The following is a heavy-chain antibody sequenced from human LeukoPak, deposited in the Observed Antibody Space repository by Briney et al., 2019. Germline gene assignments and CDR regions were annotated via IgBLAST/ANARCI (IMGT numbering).Heavy chain of an antibody. J-gene: IGHJ5*02. CDR3: TRGYGP. CDR1: GFTFSTYW. Sequence: GGSLRLSCAASGFTFSTYWMHWVSQAPGKGPGWVSRISPDGSSTIYADSVKGRFTISRNNARNTLYLQMNSLRAEDTAVYHCTRGYGPWGQGTLVTVSS. CDR2: ISPDGSST. D-gene: IGHD4-17*01. V-gene: IGHV3-74*01.